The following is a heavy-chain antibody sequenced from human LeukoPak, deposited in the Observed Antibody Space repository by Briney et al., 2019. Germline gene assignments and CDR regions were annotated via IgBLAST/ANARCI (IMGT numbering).Heavy chain of an antibody. D-gene: IGHD3-22*01. CDR1: GGSISSYY. CDR3: AKITYRRRIVVVIQYYFDY. J-gene: IGHJ4*02. V-gene: IGHV4-59*01. Sequence: SETLSLTCTVSGGSISSYYWSWIRQPPGKGLEWIGYIYYSGSTNYNPSLKSRVTISVDTSKNQFSLKLSSVTAEDTAVYYCAKITYRRRIVVVIQYYFDYWGQGTLVTVSS. CDR2: IYYSGST.